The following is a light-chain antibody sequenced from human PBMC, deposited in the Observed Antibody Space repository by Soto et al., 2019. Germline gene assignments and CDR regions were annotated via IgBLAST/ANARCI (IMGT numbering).Light chain of an antibody. CDR2: EVS. J-gene: IGLJ1*01. CDR1: TTDIGNYNL. Sequence: QSVLTLPASVSGSPGQSITISCTGTTTDIGNYNLVSWYQLVPGKAPKFIIFEVSKRPSGVSDRFSSSKSGNTASLTISGLQADDEADYYCCSYAGTVAYAFGTGTKVTVL. CDR3: CSYAGTVAYA. V-gene: IGLV2-23*02.